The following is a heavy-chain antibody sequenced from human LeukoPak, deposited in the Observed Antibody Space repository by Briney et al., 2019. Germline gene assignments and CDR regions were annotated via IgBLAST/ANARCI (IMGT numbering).Heavy chain of an antibody. CDR1: GFTFSSYG. J-gene: IGHJ3*02. CDR3: ARERQFEQQLGWGKGFAFDI. Sequence: GGSLRLSCAASGFTFSSYGMHWVRQAPGQGLEWMGIINPSGGSTSYAQKFQGRVTMTRDMSTSTVYMELSSLRSEDTAVYYCARERQFEQQLGWGKGFAFDIWGQGTMVTVSS. D-gene: IGHD6-13*01. V-gene: IGHV1-46*01. CDR2: INPSGGST.